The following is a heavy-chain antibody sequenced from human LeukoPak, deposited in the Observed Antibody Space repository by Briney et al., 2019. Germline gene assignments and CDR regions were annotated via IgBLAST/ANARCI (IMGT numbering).Heavy chain of an antibody. V-gene: IGHV3-30*02. CDR2: VRYDGSKK. CDR1: GFTFNTSG. Sequence: GGSLRLSCAASGFTFNTSGMHWVRRAPGKGLEWVTFVRYDGSKKYYADSVKGRITISRDNSKNTLYLQMNSLRAEDTAVYYCAKVKKNYYDTYIDYWGQGTLVTVSS. D-gene: IGHD3-22*01. CDR3: AKVKKNYYDTYIDY. J-gene: IGHJ4*02.